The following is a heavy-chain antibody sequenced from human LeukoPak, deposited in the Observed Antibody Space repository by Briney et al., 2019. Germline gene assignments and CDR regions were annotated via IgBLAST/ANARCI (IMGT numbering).Heavy chain of an antibody. D-gene: IGHD1-26*01. CDR2: INSDGSST. J-gene: IGHJ4*02. Sequence: GGSLRLSCAASGFTFSSYWMHWVRQAPGKGLVWVSRINSDGSSTTYADSVKGRITISRDNAKNTLFLQMNSLGAEDTAVYYCARGYSGSYRIDYWGRGTLVTVSS. V-gene: IGHV3-74*01. CDR1: GFTFSSYW. CDR3: ARGYSGSYRIDY.